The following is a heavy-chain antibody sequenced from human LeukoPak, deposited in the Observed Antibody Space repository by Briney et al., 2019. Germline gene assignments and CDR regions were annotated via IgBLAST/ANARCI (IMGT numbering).Heavy chain of an antibody. CDR1: GGSISRSNYY. V-gene: IGHV4-39*01. CDR3: ARRPPALGAFDI. Sequence: PSETLSLTCTVSGGSISRSNYYWGWIRQPPGKGLEWIGSIYYSDSGKMYYNLSLKSRVTMSADTSKNRFSLRINSVTAADTAVYYCARRPPALGAFDIWGQGTMVSVSS. J-gene: IGHJ3*02. CDR2: IYYSDSGKM.